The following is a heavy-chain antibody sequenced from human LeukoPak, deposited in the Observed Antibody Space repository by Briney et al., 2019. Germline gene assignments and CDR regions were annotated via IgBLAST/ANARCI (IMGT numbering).Heavy chain of an antibody. V-gene: IGHV4-38-2*02. Sequence: SETLSLTCTVSGYSISSGYHWGWIRQPPGKGLEWIGSIYHSGSTYYNPSLKSRVTISVDTTKNQFSLKLRSVTAADTAVYYCARVVQSTDSSGFYLPEYFQHWGQGTLVTVSS. D-gene: IGHD3-22*01. CDR2: IYHSGST. CDR1: GYSISSGYH. CDR3: ARVVQSTDSSGFYLPEYFQH. J-gene: IGHJ1*01.